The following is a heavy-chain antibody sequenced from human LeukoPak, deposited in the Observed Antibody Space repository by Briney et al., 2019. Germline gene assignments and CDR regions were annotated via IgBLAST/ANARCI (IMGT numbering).Heavy chain of an antibody. V-gene: IGHV1-8*01. CDR2: MNPKSGNT. CDR3: ALLWFGELWTKDY. Sequence: ASVKVSCKASGYTFTSYDINWVRQATGQGLEWMGWMNPKSGNTGSTQKFQGRVTMTRDASISTAYMELSSLRSEDTAVYYCALLWFGELWTKDYWGQGTLVTVSS. CDR1: GYTFTSYD. D-gene: IGHD3-10*01. J-gene: IGHJ4*02.